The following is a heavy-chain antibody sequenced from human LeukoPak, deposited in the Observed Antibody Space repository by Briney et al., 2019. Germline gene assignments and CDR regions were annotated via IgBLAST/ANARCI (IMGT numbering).Heavy chain of an antibody. V-gene: IGHV4-59*04. J-gene: IGHJ5*02. CDR2: IYYSGST. D-gene: IGHD3-16*01. Sequence: SETLSLTCTVSGGSISSHYWSWIRQPPGKGLEWIGSIYYSGSTYYNPSLKSRVTISLDTSKNQFSLRLSAVTAADTAVYYCATALGMVTFNWFDPWGQGTLVTVSS. CDR3: ATALGMVTFNWFDP. CDR1: GGSISSHY.